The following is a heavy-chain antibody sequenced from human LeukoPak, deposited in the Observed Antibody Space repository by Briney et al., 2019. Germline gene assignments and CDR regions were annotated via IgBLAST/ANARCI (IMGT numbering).Heavy chain of an antibody. CDR3: ARGIGGGYNLDNWFDP. CDR2: ISAYNGNT. V-gene: IGHV1-18*01. J-gene: IGHJ5*02. D-gene: IGHD5-12*01. Sequence: ASVKVSCKASGYTFTSYGISWVRQAPGQGLEWMGWISAYNGNTNYAQKLQGRVTMTTDTSTSTAYMELRSLRSDDTAVYYCARGIGGGYNLDNWFDPWGQGTLVTVSS. CDR1: GYTFTSYG.